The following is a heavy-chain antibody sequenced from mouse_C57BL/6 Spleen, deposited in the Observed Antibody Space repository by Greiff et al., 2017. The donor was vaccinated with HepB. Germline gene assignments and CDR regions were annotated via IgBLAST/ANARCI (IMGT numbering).Heavy chain of an antibody. CDR1: GFSLTSYG. V-gene: IGHV2-5*01. J-gene: IGHJ1*03. CDR3: AKNGEDYGSSDPYWYLEV. Sequence: QVQLQQSGPGLVQPSQSLSITCTVSGFSLTSYGVHWVRQSPGKGLEWLGVIWRGGSTDYNAAFMSRLSITKDNSKSLVFFKMNSLQADDTAIYYCAKNGEDYGSSDPYWYLEVWGTGTTVTVSS. CDR2: IWRGGST. D-gene: IGHD1-1*01.